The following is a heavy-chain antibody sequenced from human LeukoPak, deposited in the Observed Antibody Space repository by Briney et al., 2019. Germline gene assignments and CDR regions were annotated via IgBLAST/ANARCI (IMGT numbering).Heavy chain of an antibody. CDR2: ISSSSSYI. V-gene: IGHV3-21*01. Sequence: GGSLRLSCAASGFAFSSYSMNWVRQAPGKGLEWVSSISSSSSYIYYADSVKGRFTISRDNAKNSLYLQMNSLRAEDTAVYYCARCYYDSSGYLLHRLFDYWGRGTLVTVSS. D-gene: IGHD3-22*01. CDR3: ARCYYDSSGYLLHRLFDY. CDR1: GFAFSSYS. J-gene: IGHJ4*02.